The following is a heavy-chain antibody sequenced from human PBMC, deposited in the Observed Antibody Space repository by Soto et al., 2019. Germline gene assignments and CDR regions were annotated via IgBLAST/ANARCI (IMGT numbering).Heavy chain of an antibody. Sequence: PGESLKISCQGSGYSFTSYWIGWVRQMPGKGLEWMGIIYPGDSDTRYSPSFQGQVTISADKSISTAYLQWSSLKASDTAMYYCARRGEVYYYGMDVWGQGTTVTVSS. D-gene: IGHD2-21*01. CDR1: GYSFTSYW. V-gene: IGHV5-51*01. CDR2: IYPGDSDT. J-gene: IGHJ6*02. CDR3: ARRGEVYYYGMDV.